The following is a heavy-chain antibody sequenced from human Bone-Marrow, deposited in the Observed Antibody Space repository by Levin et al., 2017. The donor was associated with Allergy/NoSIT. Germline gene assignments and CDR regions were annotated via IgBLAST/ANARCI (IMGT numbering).Heavy chain of an antibody. V-gene: IGHV3-15*01. CDR1: GFNFTNAW. D-gene: IGHD2-15*01. J-gene: IGHJ6*02. Sequence: GGSLRLSCAASGFNFTNAWMSWVRQAPGKGLEWVGRIKSRNDGGTTDYAAPVKGRFIISKDVSKNTLYLQMNSLKTQDTAVYYCSTEGGHCSGGSCYLLAFYDGMDVWGQGNTVTVSS. CDR2: IKSRNDGGTT. CDR3: STEGGHCSGGSCYLLAFYDGMDV.